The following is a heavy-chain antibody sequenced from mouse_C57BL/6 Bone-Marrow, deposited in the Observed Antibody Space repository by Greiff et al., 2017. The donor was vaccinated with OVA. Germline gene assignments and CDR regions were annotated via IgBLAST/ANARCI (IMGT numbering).Heavy chain of an antibody. J-gene: IGHJ3*01. CDR2: INPGSGGT. CDR3: AREDYGAY. Sequence: QVQLQQSGAELVRPGTSVKVSCKASRYAFTNYLIEWVKQRPGQGLEWIGVINPGSGGTNYNEKFKGKATLTADKSSSTAYMQLSSLTSEDSAVYFCAREDYGAYWGQGTLVTVSA. CDR1: RYAFTNYL. V-gene: IGHV1-54*01. D-gene: IGHD1-1*02.